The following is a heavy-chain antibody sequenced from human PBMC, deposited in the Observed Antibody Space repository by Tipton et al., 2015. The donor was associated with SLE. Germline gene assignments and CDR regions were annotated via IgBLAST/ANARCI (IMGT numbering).Heavy chain of an antibody. CDR1: GGSIISTFYY. J-gene: IGHJ6*02. CDR3: AKVMAKTVRGVKYYFYGMDV. V-gene: IGHV4-39*07. D-gene: IGHD3-10*01. Sequence: TLSTCTVSGGSIISTFYYWGWIRQTPVKGLEWIGSVHYSGSTYYSPSLTSRVTISVDTSKNQFSLRLSSVTAADTAVYYCAKVMAKTVRGVKYYFYGMDVWGQGTTVTASS. CDR2: VHYSGST.